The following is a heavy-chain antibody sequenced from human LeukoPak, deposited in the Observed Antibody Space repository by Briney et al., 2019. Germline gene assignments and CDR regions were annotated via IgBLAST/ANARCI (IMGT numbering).Heavy chain of an antibody. J-gene: IGHJ3*02. CDR3: ARGATVTTWNAFDI. V-gene: IGHV3-7*04. CDR1: GFTFSSYW. Sequence: GGSLRLSCAASGFTFSSYWMSWVRQAPGKGLEWVANIKQDGSEKYYVDSVKGRFTISRDNAKNSLYLQMSSLRAEDTAVYYCARGATVTTWNAFDIWGQGTMVTVSS. D-gene: IGHD4-17*01. CDR2: IKQDGSEK.